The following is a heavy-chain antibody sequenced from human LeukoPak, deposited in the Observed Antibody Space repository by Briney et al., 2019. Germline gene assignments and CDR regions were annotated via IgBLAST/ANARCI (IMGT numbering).Heavy chain of an antibody. V-gene: IGHV3-53*01. CDR3: ARVGDGYNLGAFDI. Sequence: GGSLRLSCAASGFTVSSNYMSWVRQAPGKGLEWVSVIYSGGSTYYADSVKGRFTISRDNSKNTLYLQMNSLRAEDTAVYYRARVGDGYNLGAFDIWGQGTMVTVSS. CDR2: IYSGGST. CDR1: GFTVSSNY. D-gene: IGHD5-24*01. J-gene: IGHJ3*02.